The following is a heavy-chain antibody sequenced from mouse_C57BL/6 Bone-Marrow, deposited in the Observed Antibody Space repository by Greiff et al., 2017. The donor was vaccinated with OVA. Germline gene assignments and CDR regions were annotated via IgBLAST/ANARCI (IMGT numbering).Heavy chain of an antibody. D-gene: IGHD4-1*01. CDR3: ARKETGRGDYFDY. Sequence: QVQLQQSGAELVKPGASVKLSCKASGYTFTSYWMHWVKQRPGQGLEWIGMIHPNSGSTNYNEKFKSKATLTVDKSSSTAYMQLSSLTSEDSAVYYCARKETGRGDYFDYWGQGTTLTVSS. V-gene: IGHV1-64*01. J-gene: IGHJ2*01. CDR1: GYTFTSYW. CDR2: IHPNSGST.